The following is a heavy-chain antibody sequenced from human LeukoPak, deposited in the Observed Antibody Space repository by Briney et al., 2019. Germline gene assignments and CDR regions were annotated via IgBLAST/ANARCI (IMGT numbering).Heavy chain of an antibody. Sequence: PGGSLRLSCAASGFSIKTYSMTWVRQAPGKGLEWVSAISNNGGYTYYADSVQGRFTISRDNSKSTLCLQMNSLRAEDTAVYYCAKQLGYCSDGSCYFPYWGQGTLVTVSS. J-gene: IGHJ4*02. D-gene: IGHD2-15*01. CDR3: AKQLGYCSDGSCYFPY. CDR1: GFSIKTYS. CDR2: ISNNGGYT. V-gene: IGHV3-23*01.